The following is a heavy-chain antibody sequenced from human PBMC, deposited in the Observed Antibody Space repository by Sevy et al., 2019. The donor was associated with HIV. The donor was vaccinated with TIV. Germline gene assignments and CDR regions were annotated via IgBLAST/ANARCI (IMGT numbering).Heavy chain of an antibody. J-gene: IGHJ4*02. CDR3: AKASYDILTGGRWGHFDY. V-gene: IGHV3-23*01. Sequence: GGSLRLSCAASGFTFSNYAMSWVRQAPGKGLEWVSTFSGSGGSTYYADSVKGRFTISRDNSKNTLYLQMNSLRAEDTAVYYCAKASYDILTGGRWGHFDYWGQGSLVTVSS. CDR2: FSGSGGST. D-gene: IGHD3-9*01. CDR1: GFTFSNYA.